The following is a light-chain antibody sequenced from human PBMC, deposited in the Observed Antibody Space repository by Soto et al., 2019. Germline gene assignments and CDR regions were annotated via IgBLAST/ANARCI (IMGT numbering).Light chain of an antibody. CDR3: CSFARSSTWI. Sequence: QSVLTQPASVSGSPGQSITISCTGTNSDVGNYNHVSWYQQHAGKAPKLMIYEVSERPSGVSNRFSGSKSGNTASLTISGLQAEDEADYYCCSFARSSTWIFGGGTKVTVL. CDR1: NSDVGNYNH. CDR2: EVS. V-gene: IGLV2-23*02. J-gene: IGLJ2*01.